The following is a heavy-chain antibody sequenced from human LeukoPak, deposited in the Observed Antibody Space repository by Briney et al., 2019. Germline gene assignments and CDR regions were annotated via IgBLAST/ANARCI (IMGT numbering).Heavy chain of an antibody. V-gene: IGHV1-69*06. CDR3: AHGGIAAATYYFDY. CDR1: GGTFSSYA. J-gene: IGHJ4*02. Sequence: ASVKVSCKASGGTFSSYAISWVRQAPGQGLEWMGGIIPIFGTANYTQKFQGRVTITADKSTSTAYMELSSLRSEDTAVYYCAHGGIAAATYYFDYWGQGTLVTVSS. D-gene: IGHD6-13*01. CDR2: IIPIFGTA.